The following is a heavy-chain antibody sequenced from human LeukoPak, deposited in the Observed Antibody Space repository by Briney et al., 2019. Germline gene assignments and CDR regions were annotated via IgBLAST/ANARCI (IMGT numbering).Heavy chain of an antibody. V-gene: IGHV4-39*01. Sequence: SETLSLTXTVSGGSISSRTYKWGWVRQPPGKGLQWIGSMSYSGDSYYNPSLKSRVTMSVDTSKNQFSLRLSSVTAADTAVYYCATYCSTTNCYPDWGQGTLVTVSS. CDR2: MSYSGDS. CDR3: ATYCSTTNCYPD. D-gene: IGHD2-2*01. J-gene: IGHJ4*02. CDR1: GGSISSRTYK.